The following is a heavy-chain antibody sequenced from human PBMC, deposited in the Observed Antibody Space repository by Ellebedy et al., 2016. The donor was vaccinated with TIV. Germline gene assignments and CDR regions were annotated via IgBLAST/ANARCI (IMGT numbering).Heavy chain of an antibody. Sequence: GESLKISCAASGFTFSSHWMSWVRQTPGKGLEWVAYIKQDGSEKYYVDSVKGRFTISRDNAKNSLYLQMNSLRAEDTAVYYCARGRSFNWGQGTLVTVSS. CDR2: IKQDGSEK. V-gene: IGHV3-7*03. CDR3: ARGRSFN. D-gene: IGHD3-10*01. CDR1: GFTFSSHW. J-gene: IGHJ4*02.